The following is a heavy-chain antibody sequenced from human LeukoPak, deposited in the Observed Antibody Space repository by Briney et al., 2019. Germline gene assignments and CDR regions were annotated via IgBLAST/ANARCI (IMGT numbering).Heavy chain of an antibody. D-gene: IGHD6-19*01. Sequence: ASVKVSCKASGYTFTSYGISWVRQAPGQGLEWMGWISAYNGNTNYAQKLQGRVTMTTDTSTSTAYMELRSLRSDDTAVYYCARGLGPGYSSGWYGEDFDYWGQGTLVTVSS. CDR3: ARGLGPGYSSGWYGEDFDY. CDR2: ISAYNGNT. J-gene: IGHJ4*02. V-gene: IGHV1-18*01. CDR1: GYTFTSYG.